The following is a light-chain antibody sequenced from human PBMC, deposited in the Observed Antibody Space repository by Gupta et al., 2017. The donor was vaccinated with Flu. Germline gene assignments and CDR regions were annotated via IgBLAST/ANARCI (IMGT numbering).Light chain of an antibody. Sequence: PSSLSASVGDRVIITCRASQTIGTHFNWYEVKLGEAPKLLIYDAKTLKRGVPSRFSGNGSGTDFTLTINGLQPEDFATYFCQQTHTIPRTFGQGTKVDIK. V-gene: IGKV1-39*01. CDR1: QTIGTH. CDR3: QQTHTIPRT. CDR2: DAK. J-gene: IGKJ1*01.